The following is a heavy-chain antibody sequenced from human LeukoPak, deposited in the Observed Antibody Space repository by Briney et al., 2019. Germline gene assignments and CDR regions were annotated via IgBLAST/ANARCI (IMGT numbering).Heavy chain of an antibody. CDR3: TTEKVAGGFDY. J-gene: IGHJ4*02. D-gene: IGHD6-19*01. Sequence: GGSLRLSCVDSGFTSTNAWMSWVRQAPGKGLEWIGRIKSKTDGETTNYAEPVRGRFTISRDDSKNTLYLQMNSLKTEDTAVYYCTTEKVAGGFDYWGQGTLVTVSS. V-gene: IGHV3-15*01. CDR2: IKSKTDGETT. CDR1: GFTSTNAW.